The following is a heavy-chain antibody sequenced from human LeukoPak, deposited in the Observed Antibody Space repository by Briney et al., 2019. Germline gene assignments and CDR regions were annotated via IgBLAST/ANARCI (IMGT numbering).Heavy chain of an antibody. CDR3: ARVTSGYDLDLAFDN. Sequence: ASVKVSCKASGYTFTGYYMHWVRQAPGQGLEWMGWINPNSGGTNYAQKFQGRVTMTRDTSISTAYMELSRLRSDDTAVYYCARVTSGYDLDLAFDNWGQGTMVTVSS. V-gene: IGHV1-2*02. D-gene: IGHD5-12*01. CDR2: INPNSGGT. CDR1: GYTFTGYY. J-gene: IGHJ3*02.